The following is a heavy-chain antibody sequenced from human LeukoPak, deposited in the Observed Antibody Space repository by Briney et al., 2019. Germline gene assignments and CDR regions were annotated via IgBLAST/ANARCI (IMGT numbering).Heavy chain of an antibody. CDR1: GGSISSSSYY. CDR3: ARQAYTAYCGGDCYLGGPFDY. D-gene: IGHD2-21*01. V-gene: IGHV4-39*01. CDR2: IYYSGST. Sequence: PSETLSLTCTVAGGSISSSSYYWGWIRQPPGKGLEWIGSIYYSGSTYYNPSLKSRGTISVDTSKNQFSLKLSSVTAADTAVYYCARQAYTAYCGGDCYLGGPFDYWGQGTLVTVSS. J-gene: IGHJ4*02.